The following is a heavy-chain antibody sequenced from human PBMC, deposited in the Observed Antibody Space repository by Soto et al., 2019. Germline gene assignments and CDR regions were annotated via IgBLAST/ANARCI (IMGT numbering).Heavy chain of an antibody. J-gene: IGHJ3*02. V-gene: IGHV3-53*04. CDR3: ARDLKFYENAFDI. CDR2: IYSGGST. CDR1: GFTVSSNY. D-gene: IGHD5-12*01. Sequence: EVQLVESGGGLVQPGGSLRLSCAASGFTVSSNYMSWVRQAPGKGLEWVSVIYSGGSTYYADSVKGRFTISRHNSKNTVYLQMNSLRAEDTAVYYCARDLKFYENAFDIWGQGTMVTVSS.